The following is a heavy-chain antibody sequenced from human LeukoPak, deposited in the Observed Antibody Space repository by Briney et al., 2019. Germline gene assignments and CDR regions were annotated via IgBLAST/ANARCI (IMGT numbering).Heavy chain of an antibody. J-gene: IGHJ4*02. D-gene: IGHD6-6*01. Sequence: GGSLRLSCAASGFTFSDYYMSWIRQAPGKGLEWVSYISISGSTIYYADSVRGRFTIPRDNAKNALYLQMNSLRAEDTAVYYCASRLSIAARAPLVYWGGGTLLTV. V-gene: IGHV3-11*01. CDR2: ISISGSTI. CDR1: GFTFSDYY. CDR3: ASRLSIAARAPLVY.